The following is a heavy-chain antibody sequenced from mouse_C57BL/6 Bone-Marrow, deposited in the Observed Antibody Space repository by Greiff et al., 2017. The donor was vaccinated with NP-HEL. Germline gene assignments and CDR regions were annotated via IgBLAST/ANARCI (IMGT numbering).Heavy chain of an antibody. D-gene: IGHD1-1*01. CDR3: ARVTTVWYFDV. CDR2: LNYDGSST. J-gene: IGHJ1*03. Sequence: EVKLMESEGGLVQPGSSMKLSCTASGFTFSDYYMAWVRQVPEKGLEWVANLNYDGSSTYYLDSLKSRFIISRDNAKNILYLQMSSLKSEDTATYYCARVTTVWYFDVWGTGTTVTVSS. CDR1: GFTFSDYY. V-gene: IGHV5-16*01.